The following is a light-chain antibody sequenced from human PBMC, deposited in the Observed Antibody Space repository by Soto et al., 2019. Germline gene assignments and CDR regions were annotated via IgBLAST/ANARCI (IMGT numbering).Light chain of an antibody. V-gene: IGKV1-5*01. CDR3: QQYNSYST. J-gene: IGKJ3*01. CDR2: DAS. Sequence: DIQMTQSPSTLSASVGDRVTITCRASQSISSWLAWYQQKPGKAPKLLIYDASSLESGVPSRFSGSGSGTEITLTISSLQPDDFVTYYCQQYNSYSTFGPGTKVDIK. CDR1: QSISSW.